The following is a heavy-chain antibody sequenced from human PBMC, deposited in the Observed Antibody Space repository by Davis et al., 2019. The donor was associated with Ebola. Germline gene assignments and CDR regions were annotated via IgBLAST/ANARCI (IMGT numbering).Heavy chain of an antibody. Sequence: PGGSLRLSCAASGFTFSDYYMSWVRQAPGKGLEWVSSISSRSYNKYYADSVKGRFIISRDNAKNSLYLHMNSLRAEDTAVYYCARSDVWGQGTTVTVSS. CDR2: ISSRSYNK. CDR1: GFTFSDYY. V-gene: IGHV3-69-1*01. CDR3: ARSDV. J-gene: IGHJ6*02.